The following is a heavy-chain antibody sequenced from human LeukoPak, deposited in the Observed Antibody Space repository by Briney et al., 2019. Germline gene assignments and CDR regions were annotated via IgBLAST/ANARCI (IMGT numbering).Heavy chain of an antibody. CDR1: GYSISNGYY. V-gene: IGHV4-38-2*02. CDR3: ARDRYYYDSSGYYYFDY. Sequence: SETLSLTCTVSGYSISNGYYWGWMRQPPGKGLEWIGSIYHSGRTHYNPSLKSRVIISVDTSKNYFSLKLSSVTAADTAVYYCARDRYYYDSSGYYYFDYWGQGTLVTVSS. CDR2: IYHSGRT. D-gene: IGHD3-22*01. J-gene: IGHJ4*02.